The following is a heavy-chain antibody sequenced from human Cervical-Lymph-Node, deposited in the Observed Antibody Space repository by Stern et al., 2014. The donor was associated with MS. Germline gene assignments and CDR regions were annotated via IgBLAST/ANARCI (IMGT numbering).Heavy chain of an antibody. CDR2: INPQSGGP. CDR3: ARSPEMTY. Sequence: QVQLVQSGAEVKKPGASVRVSCQTSGYTFTGYYLHWVRQAPGRGLEWIGRINPQSGGPNYAQDFQGRVTLTRVTSVSTVYMELRGLKFDDTAIYYCARSPEMTYWGQGTLVTVSS. CDR1: GYTFTGYY. V-gene: IGHV1-2*06. J-gene: IGHJ4*02. D-gene: IGHD2-2*01.